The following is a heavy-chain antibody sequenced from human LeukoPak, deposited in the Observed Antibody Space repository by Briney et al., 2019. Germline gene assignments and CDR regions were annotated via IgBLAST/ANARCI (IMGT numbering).Heavy chain of an antibody. CDR3: ARDEEGDPDFWSGYYTGISSYYYYYGMDV. Sequence: ASVKVSCKASGYTFTGYYMHWVRQAPGQGLEWMERINPNSGGTNYAQKFQGRVTMTRDTSISTAYMELSRLRSDDTAVYYCARDEEGDPDFWSGYYTGISSYYYYYGMDVWGQGTTVTASS. V-gene: IGHV1-2*06. CDR1: GYTFTGYY. J-gene: IGHJ6*02. CDR2: INPNSGGT. D-gene: IGHD3-3*01.